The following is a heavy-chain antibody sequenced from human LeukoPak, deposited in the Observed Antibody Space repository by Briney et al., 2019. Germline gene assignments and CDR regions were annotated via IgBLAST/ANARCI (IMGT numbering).Heavy chain of an antibody. Sequence: SETLSLTCTVSGGSISSHYWSWIRQPPGKGLEWIGYIYYSGSTNYNPSLKSRVTISVDTSKNQFSLKLSSVTAADTAVYYCARFSSSSPRDAFDIWGQGTMVTVSS. D-gene: IGHD6-6*01. CDR1: GGSISSHY. CDR3: ARFSSSSPRDAFDI. CDR2: IYYSGST. V-gene: IGHV4-59*11. J-gene: IGHJ3*02.